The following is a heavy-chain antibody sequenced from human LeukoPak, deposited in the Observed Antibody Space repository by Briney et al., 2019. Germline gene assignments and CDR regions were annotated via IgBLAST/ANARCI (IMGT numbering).Heavy chain of an antibody. J-gene: IGHJ4*02. V-gene: IGHV1-2*02. CDR2: INPNSGGT. D-gene: IGHD3-22*01. CDR3: ARSYYDLLATFDY. Sequence: WASVKVSCKASGYTFTGYYMHWVRQAPGQGLEWMGWINPNSGGTNYAQKFQGRVTMTRDTSISTAYMELSRLRSEDTAVYYCARSYYDLLATFDYWGQGTLVTVSS. CDR1: GYTFTGYY.